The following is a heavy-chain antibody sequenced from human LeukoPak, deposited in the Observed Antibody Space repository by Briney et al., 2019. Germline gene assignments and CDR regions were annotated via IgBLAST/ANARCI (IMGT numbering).Heavy chain of an antibody. CDR1: GGTFSSYA. CDR2: IIPILGIA. D-gene: IGHD2-21*02. Sequence: SVKVSCKASGGTFSSYAISWVRQAPGQGLEWMGRIIPILGIANYAQKFQGRVTITADKSTSTAYMELSSLRSEDTAVYYCARAMVTAADAFDIWGQGTMVTVSS. J-gene: IGHJ3*02. CDR3: ARAMVTAADAFDI. V-gene: IGHV1-69*04.